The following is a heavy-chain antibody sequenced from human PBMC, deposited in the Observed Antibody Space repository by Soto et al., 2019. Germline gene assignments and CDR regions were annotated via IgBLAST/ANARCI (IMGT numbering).Heavy chain of an antibody. V-gene: IGHV3-23*01. J-gene: IGHJ2*01. D-gene: IGHD3-3*01. CDR1: GFTFTNYA. CDR2: ISGSGGST. Sequence: EVQLLESGGGLVQPGGSLRLSCAASGFTFTNYAMIWVRQAPGKGLEWVSAISGSGGSTYYADSVKGRFTISRDNSKNSLCLQMGPLGADVAAVYCWAKSNDLPRFGHLDLWGRGTLVTVSS. CDR3: AKSNDLPRFGHLDL.